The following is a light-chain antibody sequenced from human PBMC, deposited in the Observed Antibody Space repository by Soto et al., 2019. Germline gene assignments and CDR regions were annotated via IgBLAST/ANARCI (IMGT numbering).Light chain of an antibody. J-gene: IGKJ1*01. CDR2: GAS. Sequence: EIVLTQSPGTLSLSPGERATLSCRASQSVSSAYLAWYQHKPGQPPTLLIYGASSRVTGIPDRFSGSGSGTDFTLTISRLEPGDFAVYYCQQYGSSSPWTLGQGTKVEI. CDR1: QSVSSAY. CDR3: QQYGSSSPWT. V-gene: IGKV3-20*01.